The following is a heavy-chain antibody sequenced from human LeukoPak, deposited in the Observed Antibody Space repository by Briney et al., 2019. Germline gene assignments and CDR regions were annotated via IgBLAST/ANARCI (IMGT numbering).Heavy chain of an antibody. Sequence: SETLSLTCAVYGGSFSGYYWSWIRQPPGKGLEWIGEINHSGNTNYNPSLKSRVTISVDTSKNQFSLKLSSVTAADTAVYYCARGGDYLLYWGQGTLVTVSS. V-gene: IGHV4-34*01. CDR2: INHSGNT. CDR3: ARGGDYLLY. CDR1: GGSFSGYY. J-gene: IGHJ4*02. D-gene: IGHD4-17*01.